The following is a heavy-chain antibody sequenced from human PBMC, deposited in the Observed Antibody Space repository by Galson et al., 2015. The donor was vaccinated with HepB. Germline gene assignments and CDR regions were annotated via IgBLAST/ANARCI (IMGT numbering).Heavy chain of an antibody. D-gene: IGHD2-21*02. CDR3: PGDGDGGSFDY. J-gene: IGHJ4*02. V-gene: IGHV3-33*01. CDR2: IWYDGSNK. CDR1: GFTFSSYG. Sequence: SLRLPCAPSGFTFSSYGMHWVRQAPGTGLEWVAVIWYDGSNKYYADSVKGRFTISRDNSKNTLCLQMNSLRAEDTAVYYCPGDGDGGSFDYWGQGTLVTVSS.